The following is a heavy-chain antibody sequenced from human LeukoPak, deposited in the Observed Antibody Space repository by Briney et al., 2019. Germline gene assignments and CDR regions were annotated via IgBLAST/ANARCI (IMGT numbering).Heavy chain of an antibody. Sequence: PGGSLRLSCAASGFTFDDHAMHWVRQAPGKGLEWVSGISWNSGSIGYADSVKGRFTISRDNAKNSLYLQMNSLRAEDTALYYCAKDMGGSGSYFDYWGQGTLVTVSS. CDR3: AKDMGGSGSYFDY. CDR2: ISWNSGSI. J-gene: IGHJ4*02. CDR1: GFTFDDHA. D-gene: IGHD3-10*01. V-gene: IGHV3-9*01.